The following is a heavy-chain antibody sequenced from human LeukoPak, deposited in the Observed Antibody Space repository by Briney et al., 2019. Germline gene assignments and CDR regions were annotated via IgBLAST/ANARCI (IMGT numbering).Heavy chain of an antibody. CDR2: IYYSGNT. J-gene: IGHJ4*02. CDR3: ARVRLVGYDILTGYYSFDY. CDR1: GYSISSGYY. D-gene: IGHD3-9*01. Sequence: PSETLSLTCAVSGYSISSGYYWGWIRQPPGKGLEWIGYIYYSGNTNYNPSLKSRVTISVDTSKNQFSLKLSSVTAADTAVYYCARVRLVGYDILTGYYSFDYWGQGTLVTVSS. V-gene: IGHV4-61*01.